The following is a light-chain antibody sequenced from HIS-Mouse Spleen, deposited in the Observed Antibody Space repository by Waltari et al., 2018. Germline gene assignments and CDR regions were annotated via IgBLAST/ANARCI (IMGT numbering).Light chain of an antibody. CDR2: EDS. CDR3: YSTDSSGNHRV. J-gene: IGLJ2*01. CDR1: ASPTKY. Sequence: SYELTQPPSVSVSPGQTARNTCSGDASPTKYAYWYQQKPGQAPVLVIYEDSKRPSGIPERFSGSSSGTMATLTISGAQVEDEADYYCYSTDSSGNHRVFGGGTKLTVL. V-gene: IGLV3-10*01.